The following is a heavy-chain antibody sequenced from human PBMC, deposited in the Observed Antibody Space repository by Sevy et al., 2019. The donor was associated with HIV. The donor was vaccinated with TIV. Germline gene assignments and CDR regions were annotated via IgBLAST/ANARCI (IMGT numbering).Heavy chain of an antibody. J-gene: IGHJ4*02. V-gene: IGHV3-49*04. CDR2: LKSDVYGGTV. Sequence: GGSLRLSCTASGFTFGDYCMSWVRQAPGKGLEWVAFLKSDVYGGTVDHAASVRGRFVISRDDSKTIAYLQMNDLKTEDTGVYYCTRWKAAQSIFDYWGQRALVTVSS. CDR3: TRWKAAQSIFDY. D-gene: IGHD6-13*01. CDR1: GFTFGDYC.